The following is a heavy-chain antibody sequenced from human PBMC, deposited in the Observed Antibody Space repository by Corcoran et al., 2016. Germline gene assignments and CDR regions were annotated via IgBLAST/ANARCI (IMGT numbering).Heavy chain of an antibody. CDR2: IYYSGST. CDR1: GGSISSSSYY. V-gene: IGHV4-39*01. CDR3: ARHFSMGAFGVVIPHYYYYGMDV. D-gene: IGHD3-3*01. J-gene: IGHJ6*02. Sequence: QLQLQESGPGLVKPSETLSLTCTVSGGSISSSSYYWGWIRQPPGKGLEWIGSIYYSGSTYYNPSLKSRVTISVDTSKNQFSLKLSSVTAADTAVYYCARHFSMGAFGVVIPHYYYYGMDVWGQGTTVTVSS.